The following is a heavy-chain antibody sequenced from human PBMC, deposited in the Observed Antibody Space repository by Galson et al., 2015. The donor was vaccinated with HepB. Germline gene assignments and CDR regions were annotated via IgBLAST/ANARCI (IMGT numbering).Heavy chain of an antibody. CDR2: ITAYNGNA. V-gene: IGHV1-18*01. Sequence: SVKVSCKASGYTFSNYGISWLRQAPGQGLEWMGWITAYNGNANYAENLQGRVTMTTDTSTGTVYMELRSLTSDDTAVYYCAREQLYCSSTTCPFDPWGQGTLVTVSS. CDR1: GYTFSNYG. J-gene: IGHJ5*02. CDR3: AREQLYCSSTTCPFDP. D-gene: IGHD2-2*01.